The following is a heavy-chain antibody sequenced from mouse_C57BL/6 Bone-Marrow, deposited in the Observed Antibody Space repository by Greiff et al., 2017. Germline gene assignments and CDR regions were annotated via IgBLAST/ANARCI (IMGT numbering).Heavy chain of an antibody. Sequence: VQLQQSGAELARPGASVKLSCKASGYTFTSYGISWVKQRTGQGLEWIGEIYPRSGNTYYNEKFKGKATLTADKSSSTAYMELRSLTSEDSAVYFCARSLFITTVVDWYFDVWGTGTTVTVSS. D-gene: IGHD1-1*01. V-gene: IGHV1-81*01. CDR3: ARSLFITTVVDWYFDV. J-gene: IGHJ1*03. CDR1: GYTFTSYG. CDR2: IYPRSGNT.